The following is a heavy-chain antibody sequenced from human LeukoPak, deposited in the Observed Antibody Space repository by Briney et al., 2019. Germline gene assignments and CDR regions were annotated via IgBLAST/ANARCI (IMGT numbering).Heavy chain of an antibody. V-gene: IGHV4-59*11. CDR3: ARDQQQLVPGTFDI. J-gene: IGHJ3*02. CDR2: VYYSGSS. D-gene: IGHD6-13*01. CDR1: GGSISSHY. Sequence: SETLSLTCTVSGGSISSHYWTWIRQPPGKGLEWIGYVYYSGSSYYNPSLESRVIISVDRSKNQFSLKVSSVTAAYTAVYYCARDQQQLVPGTFDIWGQGIMVTVSS.